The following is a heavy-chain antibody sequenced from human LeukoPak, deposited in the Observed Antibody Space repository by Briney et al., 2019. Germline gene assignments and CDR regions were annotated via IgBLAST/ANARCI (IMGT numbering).Heavy chain of an antibody. CDR1: GFTFSSYA. Sequence: GGSLRLSCAASGFTFSSYAMSWVRQAPGKGLEWVPTFSGTSSTSYADAVKGRVTISRDNSKNTLYLQLNSLRAEDTAVYYCAKLKQWQPQRYFFEYWGQGALVTVAS. CDR3: AKLKQWQPQRYFFEY. D-gene: IGHD6-19*01. CDR2: FSGTSST. V-gene: IGHV3-23*01. J-gene: IGHJ4*02.